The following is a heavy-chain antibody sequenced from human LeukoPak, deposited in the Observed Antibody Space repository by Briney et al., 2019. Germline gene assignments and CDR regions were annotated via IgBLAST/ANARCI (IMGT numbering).Heavy chain of an antibody. CDR2: INPNSGGT. V-gene: IGHV1-2*04. J-gene: IGHJ4*02. CDR3: ARVDGDYVSHYYFDY. Sequence: ASVKVSCKASGYTFTGYYMHWVRQAPGQGLEWMGWINPNSGGTNYAQKFQGWVTMTRDTSISTAYMELSRLRSDDTAVYYCARVDGDYVSHYYFDYWGQGTLVTVSS. CDR1: GYTFTGYY. D-gene: IGHD4-17*01.